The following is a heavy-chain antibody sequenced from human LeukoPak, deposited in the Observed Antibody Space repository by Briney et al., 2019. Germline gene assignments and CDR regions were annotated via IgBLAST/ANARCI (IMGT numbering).Heavy chain of an antibody. Sequence: SETLSLTCTVSGGSISSYYWSWIRQPPGKGLEWIGYIYYSGSTNYNPSLKSRVTISVDTSKNQFSLKLSSVTAADTAVYYCAARYYGGNSEFAFDIWGQGTMVTVSS. CDR3: AARYYGGNSEFAFDI. D-gene: IGHD4-23*01. CDR1: GGSISSYY. J-gene: IGHJ3*02. CDR2: IYYSGST. V-gene: IGHV4-59*01.